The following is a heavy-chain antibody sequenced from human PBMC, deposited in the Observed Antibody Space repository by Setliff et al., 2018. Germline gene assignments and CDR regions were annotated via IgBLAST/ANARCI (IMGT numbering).Heavy chain of an antibody. D-gene: IGHD6-19*01. Sequence: PGGSLRLSCAASGFTFSSYAMSWVRQAPGKGLECVSGMYGVGATFYADSVRGRFTISRDNSKNTLYLQMNSLRVEDTAVYYCAKRDAVAGAVAYWGRGTLVTVSS. CDR1: GFTFSSYA. CDR2: MYGVGAT. V-gene: IGHV3-23*01. J-gene: IGHJ4*02. CDR3: AKRDAVAGAVAY.